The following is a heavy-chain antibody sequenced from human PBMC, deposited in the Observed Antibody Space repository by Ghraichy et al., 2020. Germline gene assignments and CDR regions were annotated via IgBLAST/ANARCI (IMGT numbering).Heavy chain of an antibody. CDR2: IYYSGST. J-gene: IGHJ6*03. Sequence: SETLSLTCTVSGGSISSYYWSWIRQPPGKGLEWIGYIYYSGSTNYNPSLKSRVTISVDTSKNQFSLKLSSVTAADTAVYYCARLGGGSSTSCHPSRECHYYYYYMDVWGKGTTVTVSS. V-gene: IGHV4-59*08. D-gene: IGHD2-2*01. CDR3: ARLGGGSSTSCHPSRECHYYYYYMDV. CDR1: GGSISSYY.